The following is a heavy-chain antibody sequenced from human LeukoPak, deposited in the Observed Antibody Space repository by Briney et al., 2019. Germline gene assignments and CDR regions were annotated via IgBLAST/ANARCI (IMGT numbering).Heavy chain of an antibody. Sequence: PSETLSLTCTVSADSMTDYSWNWIRQPPGKGLEWLGSIFYSGSPSYNPSLKGRLAISLDTSKNQFSLQLTSVTAADTAIYFCARDRVVPAVDPPPDYYYYGMDVWGQGTSVTVSS. J-gene: IGHJ6*02. CDR3: ARDRVVPAVDPPPDYYYYGMDV. D-gene: IGHD2-2*01. V-gene: IGHV4-59*01. CDR1: ADSMTDYS. CDR2: IFYSGSP.